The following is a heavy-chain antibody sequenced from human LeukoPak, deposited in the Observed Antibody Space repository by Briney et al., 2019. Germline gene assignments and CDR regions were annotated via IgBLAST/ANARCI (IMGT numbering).Heavy chain of an antibody. J-gene: IGHJ4*02. Sequence: SETLSLTCTVSGGSISSYYWSWIRQPPGKGLEWIGYIYYSGSTNYNPSLKSRVTISVDTSKNQFSLKLSSVTAADTAVYYCARGVHRHSSSWYSAFFDYWGQGTQVTVSS. D-gene: IGHD6-13*01. CDR3: ARGVHRHSSSWYSAFFDY. CDR2: IYYSGST. V-gene: IGHV4-59*01. CDR1: GGSISSYY.